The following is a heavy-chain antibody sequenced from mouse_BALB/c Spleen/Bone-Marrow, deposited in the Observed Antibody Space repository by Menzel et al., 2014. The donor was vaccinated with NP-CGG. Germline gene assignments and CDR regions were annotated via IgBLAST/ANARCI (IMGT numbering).Heavy chain of an antibody. CDR1: GFSLSRYS. CDR2: IWGGGST. D-gene: IGHD1-1*02. Sequence: VMLVESGPGRVAPSQSLSTTCTVSGFSLSRYSVHWVRQPPGKGLEWLGMIWGGGSTDYNSALKSRLSISKDNSKSQVFLKMNSLQTDDTAMYYCARSGHYAMDYWGQGTSVTVSS. J-gene: IGHJ4*01. CDR3: ARSGHYAMDY. V-gene: IGHV2-6-4*01.